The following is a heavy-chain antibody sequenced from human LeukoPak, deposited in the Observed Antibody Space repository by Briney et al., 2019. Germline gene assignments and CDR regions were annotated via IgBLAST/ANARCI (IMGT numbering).Heavy chain of an antibody. J-gene: IGHJ4*02. Sequence: VASVKVSCKASGGTFSSYTISWVRQAPGQGLEWMGRIIPILGIANYAQKFQGRVTITADKSTSTAYMELSSLRSEDTAVYYCAREQVATVSWNFGFDYWGQGTLVTVSS. CDR1: GGTFSSYT. CDR2: IIPILGIA. CDR3: AREQVATVSWNFGFDY. V-gene: IGHV1-69*04. D-gene: IGHD5-12*01.